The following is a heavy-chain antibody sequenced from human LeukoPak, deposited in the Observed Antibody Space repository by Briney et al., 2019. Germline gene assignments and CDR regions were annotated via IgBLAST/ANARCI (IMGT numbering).Heavy chain of an antibody. J-gene: IGHJ4*02. D-gene: IGHD6-19*01. Sequence: ASVKVSCKASGCTFTGYYMHWVRQAPGQGLEWMGWINPNSGGTNYAQKFQGRVTTTRDTSISTAYMELSRLRSDDTAVYYCARDGIAVAGFDYWGQGTLVTVSS. V-gene: IGHV1-2*02. CDR3: ARDGIAVAGFDY. CDR1: GCTFTGYY. CDR2: INPNSGGT.